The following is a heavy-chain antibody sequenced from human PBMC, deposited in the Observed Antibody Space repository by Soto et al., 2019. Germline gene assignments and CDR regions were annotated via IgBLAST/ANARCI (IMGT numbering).Heavy chain of an antibody. J-gene: IGHJ6*02. CDR1: GFTFSSYA. Sequence: GGSLRLSCAASGFTFSSYAMHWVRQAPGKGLEWVAVISYDGSNKYYADSVKGRFTISRDNSKNTLYLQMNSLRAEDTAVYYCARDYSFYDFWSGSDWGVKYYYGMDVWGQGTTVTVSS. D-gene: IGHD3-3*01. V-gene: IGHV3-30-3*01. CDR3: ARDYSFYDFWSGSDWGVKYYYGMDV. CDR2: ISYDGSNK.